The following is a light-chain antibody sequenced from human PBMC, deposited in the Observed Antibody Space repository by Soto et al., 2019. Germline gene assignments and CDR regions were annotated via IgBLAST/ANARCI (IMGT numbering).Light chain of an antibody. Sequence: VLFPAPPASGGPGEGVALPFFGSSPQIGRNTVNWYQQLPETAPKLLIYNNNQRPSGVPDRFSGSKSGTSASLAISGLQSEDEADYYCAAWDDSLTGLNVFGTGTKVTVL. J-gene: IGLJ1*01. CDR3: AAWDDSLTGLNV. V-gene: IGLV1-44*01. CDR1: SPQIGRNT. CDR2: NNN.